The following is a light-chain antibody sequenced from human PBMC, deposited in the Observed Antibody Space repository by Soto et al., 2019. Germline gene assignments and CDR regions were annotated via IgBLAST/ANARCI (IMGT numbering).Light chain of an antibody. CDR2: GAS. Sequence: EIVLTQSPGTLSLSPGERATISCRASRSVSSNYLAWYQQKPGQAPRLLIYGASNRATGIPDRFSGSGSGTDLTLTISRLETEDFAVYYCQQYAKLPRTFGQGTKLEIK. CDR3: QQYAKLPRT. J-gene: IGKJ2*02. V-gene: IGKV3-20*01. CDR1: RSVSSNY.